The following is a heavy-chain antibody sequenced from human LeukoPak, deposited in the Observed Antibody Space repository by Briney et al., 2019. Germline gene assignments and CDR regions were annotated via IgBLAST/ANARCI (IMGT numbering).Heavy chain of an antibody. CDR3: ARRANYYYDNSGYPHIDY. V-gene: IGHV4-34*01. Sequence: SETLSLTCAVYGGSFSGYYWSWIRQPPGKGLEWIGEINHSGSTNYNPSLKRRGSISVDTSKNQFSLKLSSVTAADTALYYCARRANYYYDNSGYPHIDYWGQGTLVTVSS. CDR1: GGSFSGYY. J-gene: IGHJ4*02. D-gene: IGHD3-22*01. CDR2: INHSGST.